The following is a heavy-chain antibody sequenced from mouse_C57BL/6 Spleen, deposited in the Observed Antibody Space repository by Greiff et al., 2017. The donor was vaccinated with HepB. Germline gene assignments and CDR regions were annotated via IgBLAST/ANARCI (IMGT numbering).Heavy chain of an antibody. CDR2: IYPGDGDT. D-gene: IGHD2-2*01. J-gene: IGHJ2*01. Sequence: VQLQQSGPELVKPGASVKISCKASGYAFSSSWMNWVKQRPGKGLEWIGRIYPGDGDTNYNGKFKGKATLTADKSSSTAYMQLSSLTSEDSAVYYCAREGSMVTTKGYFDYWGQGTTRTVSS. CDR1: GYAFSSSW. V-gene: IGHV1-82*01. CDR3: AREGSMVTTKGYFDY.